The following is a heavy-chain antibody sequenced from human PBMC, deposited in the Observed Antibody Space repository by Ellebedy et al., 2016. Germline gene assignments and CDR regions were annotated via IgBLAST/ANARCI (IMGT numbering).Heavy chain of an antibody. J-gene: IGHJ4*02. Sequence: GGSLRLSXAASGFTFSDYYMSWIRQAPGKGLEWVSYISSSGSTIYYADSVKGRFTISRDNAKNSLYLQMNSLRAEDTAVYYCARVSKRYYYDSSGYPLDYWGQGTLVTVSS. CDR3: ARVSKRYYYDSSGYPLDY. V-gene: IGHV3-11*04. D-gene: IGHD3-22*01. CDR2: ISSSGSTI. CDR1: GFTFSDYY.